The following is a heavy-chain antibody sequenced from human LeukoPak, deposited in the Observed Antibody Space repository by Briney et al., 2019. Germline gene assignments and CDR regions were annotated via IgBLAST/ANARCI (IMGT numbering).Heavy chain of an antibody. CDR1: GFTFSSYW. J-gene: IGHJ4*02. CDR3: ARGRYGSDLDY. Sequence: GGSLRLSCAASGFTFSSYWMHWVRQAPGKGLVWVSRINSDGSITTYADSVKGRFTISRDNAKNTLYLQMNSLRAEDTAVYYCARGRYGSDLDYWGQGTLVTVSS. V-gene: IGHV3-74*01. D-gene: IGHD3-10*01. CDR2: INSDGSIT.